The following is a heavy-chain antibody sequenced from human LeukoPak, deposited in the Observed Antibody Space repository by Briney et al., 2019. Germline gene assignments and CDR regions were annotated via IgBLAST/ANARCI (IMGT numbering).Heavy chain of an antibody. Sequence: PGGSLRLSCAAAGFTFSSYSMNWVRQAPGKGLEWVSSISSSSTYIYYADSVKGRFTISRDNAKNSLYLQMNSLRAEDTAVYYCARDSRATGAFDMWGQGTMVTVSS. CDR3: ARDSRATGAFDM. CDR1: GFTFSSYS. J-gene: IGHJ3*02. V-gene: IGHV3-21*01. CDR2: ISSSSTYI. D-gene: IGHD1-26*01.